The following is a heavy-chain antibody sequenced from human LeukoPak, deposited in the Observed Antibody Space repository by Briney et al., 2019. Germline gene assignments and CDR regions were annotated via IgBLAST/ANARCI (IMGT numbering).Heavy chain of an antibody. J-gene: IGHJ6*02. CDR1: GFTFSSYA. CDR3: AKGGYCSGGTCYPMDV. CDR2: ISGSGGNT. V-gene: IGHV3-23*01. D-gene: IGHD2-15*01. Sequence: GGSLRLSCAASGFTFSSYAMTWLRQAPGKGLEWVSAISGSGGNTYYGDSVKGRFTISRDNSKNTVSLQMNSLRAEDTAVYYCAKGGYCSGGTCYPMDVWGQGTTVTVSS.